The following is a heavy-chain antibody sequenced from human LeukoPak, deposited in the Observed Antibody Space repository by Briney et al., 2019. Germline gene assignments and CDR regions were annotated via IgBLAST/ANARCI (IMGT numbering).Heavy chain of an antibody. CDR1: GFTLIIYS. Sequence: GSSLRLSCASTGFTLIIYSMSSTRRAPGKGLDWVAHINSDGINTSYAYSVKGRFTISRDNAKNTLNLQMNSLRAEDTAVYYCARDLGQYYDTSDNWFDPWGQGTLVTVSS. D-gene: IGHD3-22*01. CDR2: INSDGINT. CDR3: ARDLGQYYDTSDNWFDP. V-gene: IGHV3-74*01. J-gene: IGHJ5*02.